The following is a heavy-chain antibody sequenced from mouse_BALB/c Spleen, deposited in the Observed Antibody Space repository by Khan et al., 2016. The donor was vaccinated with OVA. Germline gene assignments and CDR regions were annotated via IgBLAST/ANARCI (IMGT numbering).Heavy chain of an antibody. D-gene: IGHD2-12*01. J-gene: IGHJ4*01. Sequence: QVQLMESGPGLVQPSQNLSITCTVSGFSLSNFGVHWVRQSPGKALEWLGVIWNGGNTDYNAAFISRLSISKDNSKSQIFFKMNGLQADDTAIDYCARNEVFSYSEYVGIGYWGQGTSVTVSS. CDR2: IWNGGNT. CDR3: ARNEVFSYSEYVGIGY. CDR1: GFSLSNFG. V-gene: IGHV2-4-1*01.